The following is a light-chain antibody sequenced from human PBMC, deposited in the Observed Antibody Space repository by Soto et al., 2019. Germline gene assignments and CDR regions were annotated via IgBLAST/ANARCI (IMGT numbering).Light chain of an antibody. V-gene: IGKV1-39*01. CDR1: QSIRSY. Sequence: DIQLTQSPSSLSASVGDKVTITCRASQSIRSYLNWVQQKPGKAPKLLIYDASSLQTGVPSRFSGSGSGTDFSLTISSLQPEDFATYYCQQSYSTPPWTFGQGNKVDIK. J-gene: IGKJ1*01. CDR2: DAS. CDR3: QQSYSTPPWT.